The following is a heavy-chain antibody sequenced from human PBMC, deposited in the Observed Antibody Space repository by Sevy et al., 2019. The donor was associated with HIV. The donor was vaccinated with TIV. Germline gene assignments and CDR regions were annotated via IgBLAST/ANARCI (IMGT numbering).Heavy chain of an antibody. V-gene: IGHV1-2*02. Sequence: ASVKVSCKTSGYSFTGFYIHWVRQAAGQGLEWMGWSNLYSGGTYYTQNFQGRVTMTRDTSISTAYMELSRLGSDDTAMYYCARLAARWGQGTRVTVSS. D-gene: IGHD2-15*01. J-gene: IGHJ4*02. CDR1: GYSFTGFY. CDR3: ARLAAR. CDR2: SNLYSGGT.